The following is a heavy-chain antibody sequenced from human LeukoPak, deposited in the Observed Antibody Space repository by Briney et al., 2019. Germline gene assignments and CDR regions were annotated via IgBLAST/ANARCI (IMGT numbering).Heavy chain of an antibody. D-gene: IGHD6-13*01. J-gene: IGHJ1*01. CDR2: IDGSGVGT. Sequence: GGSLRLSCAASGFSFSTYTMNWVRQAPGKGLEWVSTIDGSGVGTYYADSVKGRFPISRDSSKSTLYLHMNSLRAEDTAVYYCTKGAAAGPKYFQHWGQGTLVTVSS. V-gene: IGHV3-23*01. CDR1: GFSFSTYT. CDR3: TKGAAAGPKYFQH.